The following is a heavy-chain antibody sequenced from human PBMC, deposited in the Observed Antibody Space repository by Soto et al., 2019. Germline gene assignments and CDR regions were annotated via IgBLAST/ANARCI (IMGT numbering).Heavy chain of an antibody. V-gene: IGHV3-74*01. CDR1: GFTFSTYA. Sequence: GGSLRLSCAASGFTFSTYAMAWVRQAPGKGLVWVSRINSDGSSTSYADSVKGRFTISRDNAKNTLYLQMNSLRAEDTAVYYCARMAAVAGTIYYYYGMDVWGQGTTVTVSS. D-gene: IGHD6-19*01. CDR2: INSDGSST. J-gene: IGHJ6*02. CDR3: ARMAAVAGTIYYYYGMDV.